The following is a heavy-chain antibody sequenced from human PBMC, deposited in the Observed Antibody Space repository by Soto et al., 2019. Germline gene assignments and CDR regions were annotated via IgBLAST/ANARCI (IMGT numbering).Heavy chain of an antibody. J-gene: IGHJ5*02. D-gene: IGHD6-13*01. CDR1: GGSISRGGYY. CDR3: ARRAEGTAAAGQYNWFDP. CDR2: IYYSGNT. Sequence: QVQLQESGPGLLKPSQTLSLTCTVSGGSISRGGYYWSWIRQHPGKGLEWIGSIYYSGNTYYNPSLKSRVTISVDTSKTQFSLKLSSVTAADTAVYYCARRAEGTAAAGQYNWFDPWGQGTLVTVSS. V-gene: IGHV4-31*03.